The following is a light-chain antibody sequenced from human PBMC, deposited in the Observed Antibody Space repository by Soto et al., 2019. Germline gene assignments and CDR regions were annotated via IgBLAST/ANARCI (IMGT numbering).Light chain of an antibody. V-gene: IGLV2-14*01. CDR1: SSDVGGYNY. J-gene: IGLJ2*01. Sequence: QSALTQPASVSGSPGQSITISCTGTSSDVGGYNYVSWYQQHPGKAPKLMIYDVSNRPSGVSNRCSGSKSGNTASLTSSRPQAEDEADYYSSSYTSSSVVFGGGTKLTVL. CDR2: DVS. CDR3: SSYTSSSVV.